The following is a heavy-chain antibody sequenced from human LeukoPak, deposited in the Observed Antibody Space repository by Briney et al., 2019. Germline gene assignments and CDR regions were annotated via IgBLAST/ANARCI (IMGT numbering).Heavy chain of an antibody. V-gene: IGHV1-2*02. CDR2: MYPNSGAT. J-gene: IGHJ4*02. CDR1: GYTFTGYY. D-gene: IGHD6-6*01. Sequence: GASVKVSCKASGYTFTGYYIHWVRQAPGQGLEWMGWMYPNSGATDYAQNFQGRVTMTRDTSISTAYMELTRLRSDDTAVYYCARAASSSYFEYWGQGTLVIVSS. CDR3: ARAASSSYFEY.